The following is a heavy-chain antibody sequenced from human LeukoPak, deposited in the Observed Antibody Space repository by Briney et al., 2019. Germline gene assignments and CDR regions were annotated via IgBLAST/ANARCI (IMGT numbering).Heavy chain of an antibody. D-gene: IGHD2-2*01. Sequence: GGSLRLSCAASGFTFSDYYMNWIRQAPGKGLEWISYMSSSGSTISYADSVTGRFTVSRDNAKNSLYLQMNSLRAEDTTVYYCARSILPAANAIDYWGQGTLLTVSS. CDR2: MSSSGSTI. J-gene: IGHJ4*02. CDR3: ARSILPAANAIDY. CDR1: GFTFSDYY. V-gene: IGHV3-11*04.